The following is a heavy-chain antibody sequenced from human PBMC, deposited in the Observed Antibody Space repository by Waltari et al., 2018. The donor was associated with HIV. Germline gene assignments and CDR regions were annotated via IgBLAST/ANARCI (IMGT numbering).Heavy chain of an antibody. CDR2: MYNSGTT. CDR1: GGSITRNDFY. CDR3: ARRGDGFNQHARLDH. V-gene: IGHV4-39*01. Sequence: TLALTCTVSGGSITRNDFYWAWIRQPPGKGLEWIGLMYNSGTTDYNPSLKSRVSMSRDTSKNRFSLRLHSVTAADTAIYYCARRGDGFNQHARLDHWGPGTLVTVSS. D-gene: IGHD2-2*01. J-gene: IGHJ4*02.